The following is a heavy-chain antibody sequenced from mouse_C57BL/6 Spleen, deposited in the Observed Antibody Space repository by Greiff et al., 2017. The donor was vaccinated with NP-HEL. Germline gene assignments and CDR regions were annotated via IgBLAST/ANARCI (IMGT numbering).Heavy chain of an antibody. CDR2: IYPGDGDT. D-gene: IGHD2-2*01. Sequence: QVHVKQSGPELVKPGASVKISCKASGYAFSSSWMNWVKQRPGKGLEWIGRIYPGDGDTNYNGKFKGKATLTADKSSSTAYMQLSSLTSEDSAVYFCARIDGYGGYWGQGTTLTVSS. J-gene: IGHJ2*01. V-gene: IGHV1-82*01. CDR3: ARIDGYGGY. CDR1: GYAFSSSW.